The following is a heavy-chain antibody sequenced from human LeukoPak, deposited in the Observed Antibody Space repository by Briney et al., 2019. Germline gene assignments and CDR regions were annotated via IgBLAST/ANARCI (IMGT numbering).Heavy chain of an antibody. D-gene: IGHD4-17*01. V-gene: IGHV3-21*01. Sequence: GGSLRLSCAASGFTFSSYSMTWVRQAPGKGLEWVSSISSSSSYIYYADSVKGRFTISRDNAKNSLYLQMNSLRAEDTAVYYCATLCPTTHYFDYWGQGTLVTVSS. J-gene: IGHJ4*02. CDR2: ISSSSSYI. CDR1: GFTFSSYS. CDR3: ATLCPTTHYFDY.